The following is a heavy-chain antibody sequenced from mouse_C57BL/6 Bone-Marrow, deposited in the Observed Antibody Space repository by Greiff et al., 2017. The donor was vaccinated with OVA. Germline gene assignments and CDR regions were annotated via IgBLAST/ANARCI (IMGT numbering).Heavy chain of an antibody. CDR2: ISYDGSN. V-gene: IGHV3-6*01. D-gene: IGHD5-5*01. Sequence: EVQLQQSGPGLVKPSQSLSLTCSVTGYSITSGYYWNWIRQFPGNKLEWMGYISYDGSNNYNPSLKNRISITRDTSKNQFFLKLNSVTTEDTATYYCAKLPFAYWGQGTLVTVSA. J-gene: IGHJ3*01. CDR1: GYSITSGYY. CDR3: AKLPFAY.